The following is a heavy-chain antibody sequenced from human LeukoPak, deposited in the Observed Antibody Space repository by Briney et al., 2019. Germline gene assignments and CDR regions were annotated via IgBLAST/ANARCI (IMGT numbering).Heavy chain of an antibody. CDR1: GGSFSGYY. D-gene: IGHD1-26*01. V-gene: IGHV4-34*01. CDR2: INHSGST. J-gene: IGHJ3*02. CDR3: ARGRYSGSYYLGRDAFDI. Sequence: SETLSLTCAVYGGSFSGYYWSWIRQPPGKGLEWIGEINHSGSTNYTPSLKSRVTISVDTSKNQFSLKLSSVTAADTAVYYCARGRYSGSYYLGRDAFDIWGQGTMVTVSS.